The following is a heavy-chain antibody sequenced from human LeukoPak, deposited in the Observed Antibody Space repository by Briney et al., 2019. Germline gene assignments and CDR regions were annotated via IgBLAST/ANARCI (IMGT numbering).Heavy chain of an antibody. D-gene: IGHD1-26*01. CDR2: IRSRPYGGTT. J-gene: IGHJ4*02. CDR3: TSDRVGATSPFDY. CDR1: GFTFRDYA. Sequence: GGSLRLSCTASGFTFRDYALSWFRQAPGKGLDGVGFIRSRPYGGTTEYAASVKCRFTISRDDSKSIAFLQMNSLKTEDTAVYYCTSDRVGATSPFDYWGQGTLVTVSS. V-gene: IGHV3-49*03.